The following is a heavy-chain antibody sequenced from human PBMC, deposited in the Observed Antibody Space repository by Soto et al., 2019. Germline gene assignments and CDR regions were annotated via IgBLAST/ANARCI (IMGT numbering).Heavy chain of an antibody. J-gene: IGHJ4*02. V-gene: IGHV1-3*01. CDR1: GYTFTSYA. D-gene: IGHD3-22*01. CDR3: ARVAPYYYDSSGYYYGTIFDY. CDR2: INAGNGNT. Sequence: ASVKVSCKASGYTFTSYAMHWVRQAPGQRLEWMGWINAGNGNTKYSQKFQGRVTITRDTSASTAYMELSSLRSEDTAVYYCARVAPYYYDSSGYYYGTIFDYWGQGTLVTVPS.